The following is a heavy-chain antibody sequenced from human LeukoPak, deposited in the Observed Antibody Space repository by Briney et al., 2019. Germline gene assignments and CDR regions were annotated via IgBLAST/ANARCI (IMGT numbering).Heavy chain of an antibody. CDR3: ARGSGSGYYYTLPSHFDY. D-gene: IGHD3-22*01. Sequence: SETLSLTCAVYGGSFSGYYWGWIRQPPGKGLEWIGEINHSGSTNYNPSLKSRVTISVDTSKNQFSLKLSSVTAADTAVYYCARGSGSGYYYTLPSHFDYWGQGTLVTVSS. CDR1: GGSFSGYY. CDR2: INHSGST. V-gene: IGHV4-34*01. J-gene: IGHJ4*02.